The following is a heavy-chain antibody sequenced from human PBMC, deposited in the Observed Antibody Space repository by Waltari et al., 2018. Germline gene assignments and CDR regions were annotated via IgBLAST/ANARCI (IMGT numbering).Heavy chain of an antibody. D-gene: IGHD3-10*01. CDR2: IYPIDPDT. J-gene: IGHJ5*02. V-gene: IGHV5-51*01. CDR3: ARLVGGSGGTVVNWFDP. Sequence: EVQLVQSGAEVKKPGESLKISCKGSGYTFTNYWIGWVRQMPGKGLEWMGIIYPIDPDTIYSPSFQGQVSISVDKSISPAYLQWSSLRASDTAMYYCARLVGGSGGTVVNWFDPWGQGTLVTVSS. CDR1: GYTFTNYW.